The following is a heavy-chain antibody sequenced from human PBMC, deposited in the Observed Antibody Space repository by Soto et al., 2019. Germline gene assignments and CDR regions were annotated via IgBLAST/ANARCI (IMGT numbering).Heavy chain of an antibody. V-gene: IGHV1-18*01. Sequence: ASVKVSCKASGYTFTGYGISWVRQAPGQGLEWMGWISAYNGNTNYAQKLQGRVTMTTDTSTSTAYMELRSLRSDDTAVYYCARSDYGDPEDWFDPWGQGTLVTVSS. CDR3: ARSDYGDPEDWFDP. J-gene: IGHJ5*02. CDR1: GYTFTGYG. CDR2: ISAYNGNT. D-gene: IGHD4-17*01.